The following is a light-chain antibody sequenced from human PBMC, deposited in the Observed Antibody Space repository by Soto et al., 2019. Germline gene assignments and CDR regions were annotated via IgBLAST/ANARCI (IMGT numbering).Light chain of an antibody. V-gene: IGKV3-15*01. CDR1: QGVTTN. CDR3: QQYNNWPFS. CDR2: DVS. Sequence: VISQSPDTLSVSPGERATLTCRAGQGVTTNFAWYQQKSGQSPRLLIYDVSIRATGVPARFSATGSETDFTLTISGLQSGDSAVYFCQQYNNWPFSFGQGTLLE. J-gene: IGKJ5*01.